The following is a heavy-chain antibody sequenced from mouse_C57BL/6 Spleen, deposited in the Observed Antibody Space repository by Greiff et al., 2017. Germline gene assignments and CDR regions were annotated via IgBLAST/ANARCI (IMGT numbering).Heavy chain of an antibody. CDR3: AREGPYYGYLDY. CDR2: INPNNGGT. CDR1: GYTFTDYN. V-gene: IGHV1-18*01. J-gene: IGHJ2*01. Sequence: VQLQQSGPELVKPGASVKIPCKASGYTFTDYNMDWVKQSHGKSLEWIGDINPNNGGTIYNQKFKGKATLTVDKSSSTAYMELRSLTSEDTAVYYCAREGPYYGYLDYWGQGTTLTVSS. D-gene: IGHD2-10*01.